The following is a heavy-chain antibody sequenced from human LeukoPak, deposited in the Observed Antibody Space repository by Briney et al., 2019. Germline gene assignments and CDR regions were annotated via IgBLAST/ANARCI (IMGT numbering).Heavy chain of an antibody. J-gene: IGHJ4*02. CDR1: GFTFSNYA. V-gene: IGHV3-23*01. D-gene: IGHD3-10*01. CDR2: ISGSGGST. CDR3: AKDSDGSGGYYFDF. Sequence: GGSLRLSCAASGFTFSNYAISWIRQAPGKGLQWVSTISGSGGSTYYADSVKGRFTISRGNSKNTLYLQMNSLRGEDTAVYYCAKDSDGSGGYYFDFWGQGTLVSVSS.